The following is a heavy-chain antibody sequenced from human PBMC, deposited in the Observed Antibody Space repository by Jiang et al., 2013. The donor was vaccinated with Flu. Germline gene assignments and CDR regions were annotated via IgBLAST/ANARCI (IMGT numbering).Heavy chain of an antibody. V-gene: IGHV4-39*07. CDR3: AREEGYCSGGSCYPSTSSP. J-gene: IGHJ5*02. CDR2: IYYSGST. CDR1: GGSISSSSYY. D-gene: IGHD2-15*01. Sequence: GSGLVKPSETLSLTCTVSGGSISSSSYYWGWIRQPPGKGLEWIGSIYYSGSTYYNPSLKSRVTISVDTSKNQFSLKLSSVTAADTAVYYCAREEGYCSGGSCYPSTSSPWGQGTLVTVSS.